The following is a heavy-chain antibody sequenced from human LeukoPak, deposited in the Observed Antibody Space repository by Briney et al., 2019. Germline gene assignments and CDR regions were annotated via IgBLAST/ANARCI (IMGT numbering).Heavy chain of an antibody. D-gene: IGHD6-19*01. CDR3: ARGGSLAVAPHQYYFDY. Sequence: PGESLKISCKGSGYSFTSFWIGWVRQMPGKGLEWMGIIYPGDSEPRYSPSFQGQVTISADQSITTAYLQWSSLKASDTAMYYCARGGSLAVAPHQYYFDYWGQGTLVTVSS. V-gene: IGHV5-51*01. CDR1: GYSFTSFW. CDR2: IYPGDSEP. J-gene: IGHJ4*02.